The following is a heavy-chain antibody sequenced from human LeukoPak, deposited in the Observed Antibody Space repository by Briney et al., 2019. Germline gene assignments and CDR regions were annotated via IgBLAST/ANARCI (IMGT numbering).Heavy chain of an antibody. D-gene: IGHD3-22*01. CDR3: ARVDYYDSSGYYRI. CDR1: GYIFTGYY. CDR2: INPNSGGT. V-gene: IGHV1-2*02. Sequence: ASVKVSCKASGYIFTGYYMHWVRQAPGQGLEWMGWINPNSGGTNYAQKFQGRVTMTRDTSISTAYMELSRLRSDDTAVYYCARVDYYDSSGYYRIWGQGTMVTVSS. J-gene: IGHJ3*02.